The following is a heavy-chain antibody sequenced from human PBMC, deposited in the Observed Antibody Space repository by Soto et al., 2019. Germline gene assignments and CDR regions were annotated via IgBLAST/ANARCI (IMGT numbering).Heavy chain of an antibody. J-gene: IGHJ5*02. CDR3: TRQRIIMLAAPFDP. CDR1: GFTLSGSA. D-gene: IGHD2-15*01. CDR2: VRTRGHNYAT. Sequence: GGSLRLSCTASGFTLSGSAIFWVRQASGKGLEWVGRVRTRGHNYATAYAASVKGRFTISRDDSKNTAYLQMRSLKTEDTAVYYCTRQRIIMLAAPFDPWGQGTLVTVSS. V-gene: IGHV3-73*01.